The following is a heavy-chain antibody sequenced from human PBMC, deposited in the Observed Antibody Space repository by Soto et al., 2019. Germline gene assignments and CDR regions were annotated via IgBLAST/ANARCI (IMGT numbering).Heavy chain of an antibody. J-gene: IGHJ6*02. Sequence: ASVKVSCKASGYTFTSYGISWVRQAPGQGLEWMGWISAYNGNTNYAQKLQGRVTTTTDTSTSTAYMELRSLRSDDTAVYYCARGGYCTNGVCYLGSYYYYGMDVWGQGTTVTVSS. CDR3: ARGGYCTNGVCYLGSYYYYGMDV. CDR1: GYTFTSYG. D-gene: IGHD2-8*01. CDR2: ISAYNGNT. V-gene: IGHV1-18*04.